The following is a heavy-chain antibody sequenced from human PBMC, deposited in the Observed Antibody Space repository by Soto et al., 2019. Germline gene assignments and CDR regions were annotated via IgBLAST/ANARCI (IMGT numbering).Heavy chain of an antibody. CDR3: ATHAKDYYDSSNTGAFDI. V-gene: IGHV3-23*01. J-gene: IGHJ3*02. CDR2: ITGSGGRT. CDR1: GFTFSTYD. Sequence: GGSLRLSCAASGFTFSTYDMSWVRQAPGKGLEWVSGITGSGGRTYFADSVKGRFTISRDNSKNTLYLQINSLRAEDTAVYNCATHAKDYYDSSNTGAFDIWGQGTMVTVS. D-gene: IGHD3-22*01.